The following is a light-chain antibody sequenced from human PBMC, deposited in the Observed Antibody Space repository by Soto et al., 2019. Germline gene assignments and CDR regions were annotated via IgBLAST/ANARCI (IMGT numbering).Light chain of an antibody. CDR3: QQYNNWPLT. CDR2: GAS. Sequence: EIVMTQSPATLSVSPGGRATLSCRASQSVSNNLAWYQQKPGQAPRLLIYGASTRATGIPARFSGSGSGTEFTLTISSLQSEDFAVYYCQQYNNWPLTFGGGTKVEIK. CDR1: QSVSNN. J-gene: IGKJ4*01. V-gene: IGKV3-15*01.